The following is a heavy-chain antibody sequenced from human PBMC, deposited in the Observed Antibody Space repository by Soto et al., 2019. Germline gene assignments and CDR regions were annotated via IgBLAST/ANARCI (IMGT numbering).Heavy chain of an antibody. CDR1: GFTVSSYL. J-gene: IGHJ4*02. CDR3: AIRASYYDSIGYCDY. Sequence: VPLVESGGGLVQPGGSLRLSCAASGFTVSSYLMHWVRQAPGQVLVWFSRSNRDGRSTSYADSVKGRCTISRDNAKHRLYLQMNSLRAEHTAVYYGAIRASYYDSIGYCDYWGQGALVTVAA. D-gene: IGHD3-22*01. CDR2: SNRDGRST. V-gene: IGHV3-74*01.